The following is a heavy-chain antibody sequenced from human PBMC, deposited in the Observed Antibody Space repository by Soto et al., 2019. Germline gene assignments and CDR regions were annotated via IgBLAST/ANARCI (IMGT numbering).Heavy chain of an antibody. CDR1: GGSISSGSYY. CDR3: ARQKDYDVLSGYSKVWFDP. V-gene: IGHV4-39*01. CDR2: IYYSGST. J-gene: IGHJ5*02. Sequence: SETLSLTCTVSGGSISSGSYYWGWIRQPPGKGLEWIGSIYYSGSTYYNPSLKSRVTMSVDTSKNQFSLSLSSVTAADTAVYYCARQKDYDVLSGYSKVWFDPWGQGTLVTVSS. D-gene: IGHD3-3*01.